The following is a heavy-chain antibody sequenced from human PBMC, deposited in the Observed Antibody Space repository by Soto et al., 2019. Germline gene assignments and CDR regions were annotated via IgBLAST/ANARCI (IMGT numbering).Heavy chain of an antibody. J-gene: IGHJ3*02. CDR1: SGSISSSNW. Sequence: QVQLQESGPGLVKPSGTLSLTCAVSSGSISSSNWWSWVRQPPGKGLEWIGEIYHSGSTNYNPSLKSRVTTSVDKSKSQFSLKLSSVTAADTAVYYCASFDYAVWAFDIWGQGTMVTVSS. V-gene: IGHV4-4*02. D-gene: IGHD4-17*01. CDR3: ASFDYAVWAFDI. CDR2: IYHSGST.